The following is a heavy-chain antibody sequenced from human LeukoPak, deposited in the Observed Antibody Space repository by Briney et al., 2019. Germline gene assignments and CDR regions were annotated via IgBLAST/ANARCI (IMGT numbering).Heavy chain of an antibody. CDR2: IYYSGST. CDR3: ASEGCGGDCFDY. Sequence: PSETLSLTCTVSGGSISSGGYYWSWIRQPPGKGLEWIGYIYYSGSTNYNPSLKSRVTISVDTSKNQFSLKLSSVTAADTAVYYCASEGCGGDCFDYWGQGTLVTVSS. J-gene: IGHJ4*02. CDR1: GGSISSGGYY. V-gene: IGHV4-61*08. D-gene: IGHD2-21*01.